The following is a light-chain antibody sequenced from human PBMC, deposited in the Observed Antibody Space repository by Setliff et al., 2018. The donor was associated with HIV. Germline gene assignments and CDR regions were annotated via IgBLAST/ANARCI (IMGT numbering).Light chain of an antibody. V-gene: IGLV2-14*03. CDR2: DVI. CDR3: MSYLSTNSYV. Sequence: QSVLTQPASVSGTPGQSITISCTGSSSDIGTYDRVSWYQQRPDGGPRLIIYDVIHRPSGVPHRFSGSKSGNTASLTISGLQTEDEADYYCMSYLSTNSYVSGTGTKVTVL. J-gene: IGLJ1*01. CDR1: SSDIGTYDR.